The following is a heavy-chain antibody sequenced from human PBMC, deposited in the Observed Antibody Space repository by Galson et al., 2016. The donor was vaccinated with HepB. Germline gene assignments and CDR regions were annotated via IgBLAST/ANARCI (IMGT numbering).Heavy chain of an antibody. J-gene: IGHJ4*02. Sequence: SLRLSCAASGFTFSDFSMHWVRQAPGKGLDWMAIISPDAVYKFYAESVKGRFTISRDNFRNTLYLEMTSLRPEDTAVYYCARVGSDWYRDYYFDLWGLGTLVTVSS. CDR2: ISPDAVYK. CDR3: ARVGSDWYRDYYFDL. CDR1: GFTFSDFS. V-gene: IGHV3-30*03. D-gene: IGHD6-19*01.